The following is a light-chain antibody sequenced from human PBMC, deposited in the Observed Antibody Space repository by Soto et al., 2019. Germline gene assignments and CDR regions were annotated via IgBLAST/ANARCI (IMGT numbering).Light chain of an antibody. CDR3: ATWDDDLSAAV. V-gene: IGLV1-44*01. CDR1: SSNIEGNT. CDR2: IDH. J-gene: IGLJ7*01. Sequence: QSVLTQPPSLSGTPGQSVTISCSGSSSNIEGNTVHWYQHLPGTAPKLLIYIDHNRPSGIPDRFSGSKSGTSASLAISGLQSEDVADYYCATWDDDLSAAVFGGGTQLTVL.